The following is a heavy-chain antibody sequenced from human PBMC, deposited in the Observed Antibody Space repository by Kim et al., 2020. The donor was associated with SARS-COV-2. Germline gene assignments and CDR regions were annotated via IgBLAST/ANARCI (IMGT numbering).Heavy chain of an antibody. CDR2: IYSGGST. D-gene: IGHD3-10*01. Sequence: GGSLRLSCAASGFTVSSNYMSWVRQAPGKGLEWVSVIYSGGSTYYADSVKGRFTISRDNSKNTLYLQMNSLRAEDTAVYYCARDKTRGVIPYYYGMDVWGQGTTVTVSS. CDR1: GFTVSSNY. CDR3: ARDKTRGVIPYYYGMDV. V-gene: IGHV3-53*01. J-gene: IGHJ6*02.